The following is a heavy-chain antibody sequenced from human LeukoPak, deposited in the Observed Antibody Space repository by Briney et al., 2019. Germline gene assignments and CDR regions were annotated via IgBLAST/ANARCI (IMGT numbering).Heavy chain of an antibody. J-gene: IGHJ4*02. D-gene: IGHD5-12*01. CDR3: ARGYSGYDVYLDY. V-gene: IGHV3-30-3*01. Sequence: PGRSLRLSCAASGFTFSSYAMHWVRQAPGKGLEWVAVISYDGSNKYYADPAKGRFTISRDNSKNTLYLQIDSLTPEDTAVYYCARGYSGYDVYLDYWGQGTLVTVSS. CDR1: GFTFSSYA. CDR2: ISYDGSNK.